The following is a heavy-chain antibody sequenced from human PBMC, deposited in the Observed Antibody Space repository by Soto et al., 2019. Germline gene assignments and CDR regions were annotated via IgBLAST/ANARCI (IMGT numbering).Heavy chain of an antibody. J-gene: IGHJ6*02. D-gene: IGHD6-13*01. V-gene: IGHV3-33*01. Sequence: PGGSLRLSCAASGFSFSTYGMHWVRQAPGKGLEWVAVIWHDGSKTYYADSVKGRLIISRDNSKNTLYVQINSLRAEDRGVYFCAQGSIVAAEYGMDVWGQGTTVTVSS. CDR2: IWHDGSKT. CDR1: GFSFSTYG. CDR3: AQGSIVAAEYGMDV.